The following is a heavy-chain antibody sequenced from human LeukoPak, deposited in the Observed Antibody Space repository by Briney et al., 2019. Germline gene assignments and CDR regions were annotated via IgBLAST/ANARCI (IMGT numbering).Heavy chain of an antibody. Sequence: SETLSLTCAVYGGSFSGYYWSWIRQPPGKGLEWIGEINHSGSTNYNPSLKSRVTISVDTSKNQFSLKLSSVTAADTAVYYCARDSRVATERYGMDVWGQGTTVTVSS. D-gene: IGHD5-12*01. V-gene: IGHV4-34*01. CDR3: ARDSRVATERYGMDV. CDR1: GGSFSGYY. CDR2: INHSGST. J-gene: IGHJ6*02.